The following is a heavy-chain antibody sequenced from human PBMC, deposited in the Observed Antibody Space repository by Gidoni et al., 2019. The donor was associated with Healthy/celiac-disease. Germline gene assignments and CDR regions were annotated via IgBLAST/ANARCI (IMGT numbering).Heavy chain of an antibody. CDR3: ARGSSWYQGLCDVLDP. V-gene: IGHV4-39*01. D-gene: IGHD6-13*01. CDR2: IYYSGST. CDR1: GGSISSSSYY. J-gene: IGHJ5*02. Sequence: QLQLQESGPGLVKPSETLSLTCTVSGGSISSSSYYWGWIRQPPGKGLEWIGSIYYSGSTYYNPSLKSRVTISVDTSKNQFSLKLSSVTAADTAVYYCARGSSWYQGLCDVLDPWGQGTLVTVSS.